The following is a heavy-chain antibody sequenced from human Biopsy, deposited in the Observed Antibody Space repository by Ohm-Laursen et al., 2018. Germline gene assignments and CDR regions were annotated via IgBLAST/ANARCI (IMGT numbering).Heavy chain of an antibody. CDR1: GYTFTDYY. CDR2: VNPNSGAT. V-gene: IGHV1-2*02. J-gene: IGHJ4*02. Sequence: VASVKVSCKASGYTFTDYYIHWVRQSPGQGLEWMGWVNPNSGATNSAEKFRGRVTLTRDTSISAVYIELRRLKSDDAAVYFCARDRMTDVFGGPTRTDVFDSWGQGTPVTVSP. D-gene: IGHD3-10*01. CDR3: ARDRMTDVFGGPTRTDVFDS.